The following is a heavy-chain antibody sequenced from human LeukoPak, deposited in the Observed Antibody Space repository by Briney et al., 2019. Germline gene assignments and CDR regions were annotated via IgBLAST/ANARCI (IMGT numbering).Heavy chain of an antibody. Sequence: ASVKVSCKASGYTFTSYGISWVRQAPGQGLEWMGWISAYNGNTNYVQKLQGRVTMTTDTSTSTAYMELRSLRSDDTAVYYCARGGPYYYYYYGMDVWGQGTTVTVSS. CDR1: GYTFTSYG. J-gene: IGHJ6*02. CDR3: ARGGPYYYYYYGMDV. V-gene: IGHV1-18*01. CDR2: ISAYNGNT. D-gene: IGHD2-15*01.